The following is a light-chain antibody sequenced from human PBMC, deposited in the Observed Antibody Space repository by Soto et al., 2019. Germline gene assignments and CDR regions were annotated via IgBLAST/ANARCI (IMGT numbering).Light chain of an antibody. J-gene: IGLJ2*01. CDR3: GTWDSSLSAGL. CDR2: DNN. V-gene: IGLV1-51*01. CDR1: SSNIGNNY. Sequence: QSVLTQPPSVSAAPGQKVTISCAGSSSNIGNNYVSWYQQLPGTAPKLLIYDNNKRPPGIPDRFSGSKSGTSATLGITGLQTGDEADYYCGTWDSSLSAGLFGGGTKVTVL.